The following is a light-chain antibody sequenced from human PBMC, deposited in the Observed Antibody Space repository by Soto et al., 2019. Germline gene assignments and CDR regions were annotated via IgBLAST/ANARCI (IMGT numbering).Light chain of an antibody. Sequence: EIVLTQSPGTLSLSPGERATLSCRASQTISNRLLAWYQQKPGQSPRLLIYGASIRATGIPARFSASGSGTEFTLTISSLQSEDSAVYYCQQYNNWPPVTFGQGTKVDIK. CDR2: GAS. CDR3: QQYNNWPPVT. J-gene: IGKJ1*01. CDR1: QTISNRL. V-gene: IGKV3-15*01.